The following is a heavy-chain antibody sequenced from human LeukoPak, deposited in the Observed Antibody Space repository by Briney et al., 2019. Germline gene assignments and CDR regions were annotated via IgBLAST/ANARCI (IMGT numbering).Heavy chain of an antibody. V-gene: IGHV3-66*01. J-gene: IGHJ4*02. CDR3: ARGRFGLSLDY. CDR1: VGSVSSNY. Sequence: ETLSLTCTLSVGSVSSNYMSWVRQAPGKGLEWVSFIYSRGSTYYADSVRGRFTISRDNSNNTLYLQMNSLRVEDTAVYYCARGRFGLSLDYWGQGTLVTVSS. CDR2: IYSRGST. D-gene: IGHD3-16*01.